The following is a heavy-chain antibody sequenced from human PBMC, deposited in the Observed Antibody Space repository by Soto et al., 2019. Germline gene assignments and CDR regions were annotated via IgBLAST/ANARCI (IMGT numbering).Heavy chain of an antibody. V-gene: IGHV3-23*01. CDR2: ISGSGGST. J-gene: IGHJ4*02. CDR1: GLTFSGSA. Sequence: GASLRLSCAGSGLTFSGSAKSWVLQAPGKGREWVSAISGSGGSTYYADSVKGRFTISRDNYKNSLCLQMNSLRSEDTAVNYSTRTYFGGSCFVYWGQGTLITVS. D-gene: IGHD2-15*01. CDR3: TRTYFGGSCFVY.